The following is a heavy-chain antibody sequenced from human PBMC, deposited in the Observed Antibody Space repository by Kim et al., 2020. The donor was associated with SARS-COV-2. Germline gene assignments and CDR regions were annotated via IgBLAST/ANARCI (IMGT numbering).Heavy chain of an antibody. CDR1: GFTFSSYG. D-gene: IGHD3-22*01. V-gene: IGHV3-33*06. CDR2: IWYDGSNK. Sequence: GSLRLSCAASGFTFSSYGMHWVRQAPGKGLEWVAVIWYDGSNKYYADSVKGRFTISRDNSKNTLYLQMNSLRAEDTAVYYCAKAWLRGYYYYGMDVWGQGTTVTVSS. CDR3: AKAWLRGYYYYGMDV. J-gene: IGHJ6*02.